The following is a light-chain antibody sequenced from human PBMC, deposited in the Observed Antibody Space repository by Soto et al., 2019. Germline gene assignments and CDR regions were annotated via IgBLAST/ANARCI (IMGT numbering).Light chain of an antibody. CDR1: TSNFGTKS. J-gene: IGLJ2*01. V-gene: IGLV1-44*01. CDR3: ASWDDILHGPL. Sequence: QSALTQPPSASGTPGQTVTISCSGATSNFGTKSVNWYQHLPGAAPRLLIYNSDQRPSGVPDRFSGSKSGTSASLAISGLQSADEGDYFCASWDDILHGPLFGGGTQLTVL. CDR2: NSD.